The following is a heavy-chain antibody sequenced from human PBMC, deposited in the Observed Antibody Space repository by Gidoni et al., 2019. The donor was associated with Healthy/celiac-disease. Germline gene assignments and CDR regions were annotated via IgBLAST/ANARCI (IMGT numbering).Heavy chain of an antibody. CDR1: GFTFTSSP. J-gene: IGHJ4*02. D-gene: IGHD3-22*01. CDR2: IVVGSGNT. V-gene: IGHV1-58*02. Sequence: QIQLVQSGPDVKKPGTSVKVSCKASGFTFTSSPMQWVRQARGQRVEWIGWIVVGSGNTNYAQKFQERVTITRDMSTSTAYMELSSVRSEDTAVYYCAVNYDSSGYYYGGWGQGTLVTVSS. CDR3: AVNYDSSGYYYGG.